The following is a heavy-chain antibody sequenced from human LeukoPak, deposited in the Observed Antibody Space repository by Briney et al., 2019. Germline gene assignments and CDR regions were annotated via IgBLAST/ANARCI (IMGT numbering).Heavy chain of an antibody. Sequence: SVKVSCKASGGTFSSYTISWVRQAPGQGLEWMGRIIPILGIANYAQKFQGRVTITADKSTSTAYMELGSLRSEDTAVYYCARDGMSTAMVRWYYYGMDVWGQGAKVTVSS. CDR1: GGTFSSYT. J-gene: IGHJ6*02. D-gene: IGHD5-18*01. CDR2: IIPILGIA. V-gene: IGHV1-69*04. CDR3: ARDGMSTAMVRWYYYGMDV.